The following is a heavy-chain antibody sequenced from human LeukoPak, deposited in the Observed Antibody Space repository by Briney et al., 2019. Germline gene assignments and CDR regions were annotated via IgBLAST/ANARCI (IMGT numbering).Heavy chain of an antibody. Sequence: SEPLSLTCAVYGGSFSGYYWSWIRQPPGKGLEWIGEINHSGSTNYDPSLKSRVTISVDTSNNQFSLKLSSVTAADTAVYYCARGPLLAGYHDWGQGTLVTVCS. V-gene: IGHV4-34*01. J-gene: IGHJ4*02. CDR2: INHSGST. CDR3: ARGPLLAGYHD. D-gene: IGHD3-9*01. CDR1: GGSFSGYY.